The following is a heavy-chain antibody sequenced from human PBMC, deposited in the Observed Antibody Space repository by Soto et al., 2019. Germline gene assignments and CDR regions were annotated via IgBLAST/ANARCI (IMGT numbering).Heavy chain of an antibody. Sequence: SETLSLTCTVSGGSISSSTYYWGWIRQPPGKGLEWIGSIYYPGSTYYNPSLKSRVTISVDTSKNQFSLKLSSVTAADTAVYYCAEWQRDYWGQGTLVTVSS. CDR2: IYYPGST. V-gene: IGHV4-39*01. D-gene: IGHD5-12*01. CDR1: GGSISSSTYY. CDR3: AEWQRDY. J-gene: IGHJ4*02.